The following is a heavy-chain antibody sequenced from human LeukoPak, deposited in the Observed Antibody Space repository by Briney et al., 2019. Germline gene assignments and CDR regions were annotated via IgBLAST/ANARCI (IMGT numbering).Heavy chain of an antibody. CDR3: ATRVEGWADAFDV. CDR2: IYYSGPI. CDR1: GCSISSGY. V-gene: IGHV4-31*03. J-gene: IGHJ3*01. D-gene: IGHD1-26*01. Sequence: SQTLSLTCTVSGCSISSGYWSWIRQHPGKGLEWIGYIYYSGPIYYNPSLKRRLTISLGTSKNQFSLKLSSVTAADAAVYYCATRVEGWADAFDVWGQGSMVTVSS.